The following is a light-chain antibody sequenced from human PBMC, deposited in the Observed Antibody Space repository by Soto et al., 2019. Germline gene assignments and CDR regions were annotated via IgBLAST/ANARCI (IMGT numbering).Light chain of an antibody. CDR1: QSISDT. V-gene: IGKV3D-15*01. CDR2: GAS. CDR3: QQYYDWPRT. J-gene: IGKJ1*01. Sequence: EIVMTQSPATLSVSPGGRATLSCRASQSISDTLAWYQQKPGQAPRLLIYGASTRATGIPDRFSGSGSGTEFTLTISSLQSEDFAVYFCQQYYDWPRTFGQGTKVDIK.